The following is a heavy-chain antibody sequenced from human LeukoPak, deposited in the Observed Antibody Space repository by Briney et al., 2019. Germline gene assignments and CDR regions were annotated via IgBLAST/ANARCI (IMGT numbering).Heavy chain of an antibody. CDR3: SRDRLRGQQLVLNYY. D-gene: IGHD6-13*01. Sequence: GGSLRLSCAASGFTVRSNYMSWVRQAPGKGLEWVSVIYSGGSTYYSDSVKGRFTISRDNSKDTLYLQMNSLRAEDTAMYYCSRDRLRGQQLVLNYYWGQGTLVTVSS. J-gene: IGHJ4*02. CDR2: IYSGGST. V-gene: IGHV3-66*01. CDR1: GFTVRSNY.